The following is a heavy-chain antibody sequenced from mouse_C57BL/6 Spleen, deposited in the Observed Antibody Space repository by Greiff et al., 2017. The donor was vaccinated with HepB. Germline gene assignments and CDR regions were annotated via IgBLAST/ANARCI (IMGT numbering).Heavy chain of an antibody. J-gene: IGHJ4*01. CDR3: VRQGWDGAMDY. Sequence: EADGGLVQPKGSLKLSCAASGFRFNTYAMNWVRQAPGKGLEWAARIRSKSNNYATYYADSVKDRFTISRDDSESMLYLQMNNLKTEDTAMYYCVRQGWDGAMDYWGQGTSVTVSS. V-gene: IGHV10-1*01. CDR2: IRSKSNNYAT. CDR1: GFRFNTYA. D-gene: IGHD4-1*01.